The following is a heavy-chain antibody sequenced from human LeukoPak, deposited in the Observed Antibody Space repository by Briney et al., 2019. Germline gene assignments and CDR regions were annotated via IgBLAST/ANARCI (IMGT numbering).Heavy chain of an antibody. CDR2: IIPILGIA. Sequence: ASVKVSCKASGGTFSSYAISWVRQAPGQGLGWMGRIIPILGIANYAQKFQGRVTITADKSTSTAYMELSSLRSEDTAVYYCVRGSYDILTGYYVFDYWGQGTLVTVSS. CDR3: VRGSYDILTGYYVFDY. D-gene: IGHD3-9*01. CDR1: GGTFSSYA. V-gene: IGHV1-69*04. J-gene: IGHJ4*02.